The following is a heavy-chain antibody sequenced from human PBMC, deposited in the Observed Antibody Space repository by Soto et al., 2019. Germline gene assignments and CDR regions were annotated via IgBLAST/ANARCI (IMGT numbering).Heavy chain of an antibody. CDR3: ARRSSSWRGANWFDP. V-gene: IGHV5-51*01. CDR2: IYPGDSDT. Sequence: GESLKISCKGSGYSFTSYWIGWVRQMPGKGLEWMGIIYPGDSDTRYSPSFQGQVTISADKSISTAYLQWSSLKASDTAMYYCARRSSSWRGANWFDPWGQGTLVTVSS. D-gene: IGHD6-13*01. CDR1: GYSFTSYW. J-gene: IGHJ5*02.